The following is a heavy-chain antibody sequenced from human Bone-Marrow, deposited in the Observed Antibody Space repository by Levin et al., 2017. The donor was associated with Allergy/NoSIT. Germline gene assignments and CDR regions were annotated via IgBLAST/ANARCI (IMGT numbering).Heavy chain of an antibody. CDR2: IFSNDEK. J-gene: IGHJ5*02. CDR3: ARTCCGYSYGYVWFDP. Sequence: SGPTLVKPTETLTLTCTVSGFSLSNARMGVSWIRQPPGKALEWLAHIFSNDEKSYSTSLKSRLTISKDTSKSQVVLTMTNMDPVDTATYYCARTCCGYSYGYVWFDPWGQGTLVTVSS. V-gene: IGHV2-26*01. D-gene: IGHD5-18*01. CDR1: GFSLSNARMG.